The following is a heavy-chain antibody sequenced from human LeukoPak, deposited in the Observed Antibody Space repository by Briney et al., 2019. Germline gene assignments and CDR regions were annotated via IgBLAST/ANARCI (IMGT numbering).Heavy chain of an antibody. Sequence: ASVKVSCKTSGYTFIAYYLHWVRQAPGQGLEWMGWLNPGPGGTLYAQKFQGRVTMTRDTSISTAYMELSRLRSDDTAVYYCARGSLLRYFDWLFSDYWGQGTLVTVSS. V-gene: IGHV1-2*02. D-gene: IGHD3-9*01. CDR2: LNPGPGGT. CDR1: GYTFIAYY. CDR3: ARGSLLRYFDWLFSDY. J-gene: IGHJ4*02.